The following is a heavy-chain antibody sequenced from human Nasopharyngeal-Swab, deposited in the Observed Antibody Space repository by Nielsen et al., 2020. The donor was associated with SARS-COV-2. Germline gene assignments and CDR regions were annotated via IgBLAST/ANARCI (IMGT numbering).Heavy chain of an antibody. J-gene: IGHJ3*02. Sequence: GESLKISCAASGFTFSSYGMHWVRQAPGKGLEWVAVIWYDGSNKYYADSVKGRFTISRDNSKNTLYLQMNSLRAEDTAVYYCARPSGWLAFDIWSQGTMVTVSS. V-gene: IGHV3-33*01. CDR2: IWYDGSNK. CDR3: ARPSGWLAFDI. CDR1: GFTFSSYG. D-gene: IGHD6-19*01.